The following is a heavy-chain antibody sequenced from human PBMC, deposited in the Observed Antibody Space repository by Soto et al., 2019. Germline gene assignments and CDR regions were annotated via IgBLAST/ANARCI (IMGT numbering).Heavy chain of an antibody. Sequence: EVQLLESGGGLVQPGGSLRLSCAASGFTFNNYAMSWVRQAPGKGREGVSGISGSGQRTSYADSVTGRFTVSRDNSKNTVDLHMKSLRAEDTAVYYCAKDSYHGSGSYIIPYYLDSWCQGTLITVSS. V-gene: IGHV3-23*01. CDR3: AKDSYHGSGSYIIPYYLDS. J-gene: IGHJ4*02. CDR1: GFTFNNYA. CDR2: ISGSGQRT. D-gene: IGHD3-10*01.